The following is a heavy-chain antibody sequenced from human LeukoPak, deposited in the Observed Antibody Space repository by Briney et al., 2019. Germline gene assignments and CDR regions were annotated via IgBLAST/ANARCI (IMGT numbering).Heavy chain of an antibody. CDR1: GYTFTVYY. J-gene: IGHJ4*02. CDR3: ARDGSPIYGGNPDFDY. CDR2: INPNSGGT. V-gene: IGHV1-2*02. Sequence: ASVKVSCKASGYTFTVYYMHWVRQAPGQGLEWMGWINPNSGGTNYAQKFQGRVTMTRDTSISTAYMELSRLRSDDTAVYYCARDGSPIYGGNPDFDYWGQGTLVTVSS. D-gene: IGHD4-23*01.